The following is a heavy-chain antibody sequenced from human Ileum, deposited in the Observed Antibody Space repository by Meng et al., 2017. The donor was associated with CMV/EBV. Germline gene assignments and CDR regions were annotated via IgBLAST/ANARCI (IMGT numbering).Heavy chain of an antibody. V-gene: IGHV4-4*07. D-gene: IGHD3-10*01. Sequence: QWHLPQSVPGLVKPSEPLSLPCSVSGDSISSYYWSWIRQPAGKGLEWIGRIYSNGNNNYNPSLESRVTMSVDTSKNHFSLKLNSVTAADTAVYYCARGTKYGSGNWFDPWGQGTLVTVSS. CDR2: IYSNGNN. J-gene: IGHJ5*02. CDR3: ARGTKYGSGNWFDP. CDR1: GDSISSYY.